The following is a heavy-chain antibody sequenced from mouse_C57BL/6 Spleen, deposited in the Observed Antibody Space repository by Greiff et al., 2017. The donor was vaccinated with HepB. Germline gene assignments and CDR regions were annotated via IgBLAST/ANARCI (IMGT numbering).Heavy chain of an antibody. Sequence: VQLVESGPELVKPGASVKISCKASGYAFSSSWMNWVKQRPGKGLEWIGRIYPGDGDTNYNGKFKGKATLTADKSSSTAYRQLSSLTSEDSAVYFCAREGLGRRYFDYWGQGTTLTVSS. CDR1: GYAFSSSW. J-gene: IGHJ2*01. D-gene: IGHD4-1*01. V-gene: IGHV1-82*01. CDR2: IYPGDGDT. CDR3: AREGLGRRYFDY.